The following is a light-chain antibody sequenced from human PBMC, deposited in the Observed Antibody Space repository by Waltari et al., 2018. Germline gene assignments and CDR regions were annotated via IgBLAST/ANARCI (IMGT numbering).Light chain of an antibody. V-gene: IGKV1-39*01. CDR1: QSISSY. Sequence: EIQMTQSPSSLSASVGDRVTITCRPNQSISSYLNWNQQKPGQAPKLLIDAALILQSGVPSRFSGSGSWTDFTLTIRGLQPEDFATYFCQQSHSTPLTFGQGTKVEIK. J-gene: IGKJ1*01. CDR3: QQSHSTPLT. CDR2: AAL.